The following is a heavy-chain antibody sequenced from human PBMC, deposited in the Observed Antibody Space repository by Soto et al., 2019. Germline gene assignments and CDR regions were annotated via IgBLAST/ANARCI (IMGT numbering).Heavy chain of an antibody. CDR2: ISGGGTV. J-gene: IGHJ5*01. V-gene: IGHV3-66*01. D-gene: IGHD1-7*01. CDR3: ARGHGELDS. Sequence: EVQLVESGGGLVQPGGSLRLSCAASGFTVGSTYMSWVRQSPGKGLEWLSSISGGGTVSYAESVEGRFTISRDNSKNSRDLQTDSLRPEDTAVYFCARGHGELDSWGQGMQVTVSS. CDR1: GFTVGSTY.